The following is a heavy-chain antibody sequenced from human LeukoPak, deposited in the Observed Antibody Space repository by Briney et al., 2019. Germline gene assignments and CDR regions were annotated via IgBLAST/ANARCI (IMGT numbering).Heavy chain of an antibody. J-gene: IGHJ6*03. CDR1: GFSPSTSGMC. Sequence: SGPTLVNPTQTLTLTFTFSGFSPSTSGMCVSWIRHPPGKALEWLARIDWDDDKYYSTSLKTRLTISKDTSKNQVVLTMTNMDPVDTATYYCARIYGDYWDYYMDVWGKGTTVTVSS. CDR2: IDWDDDK. CDR3: ARIYGDYWDYYMDV. V-gene: IGHV2-70*11. D-gene: IGHD4-17*01.